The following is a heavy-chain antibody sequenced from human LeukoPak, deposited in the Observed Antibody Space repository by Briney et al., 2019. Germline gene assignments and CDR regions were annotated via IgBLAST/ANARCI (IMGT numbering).Heavy chain of an antibody. D-gene: IGHD3-22*01. CDR1: GYTFTSYG. J-gene: IGHJ4*02. CDR2: ISAYNGNT. Sequence: ASVKVSCKASGYTFTSYGISWVRQAPGQGLEWMGWISAYNGNTNYAQKLQGRVTMTTDTSTSTAYMELRSLRSDDTAVYYCARPPGPYDSSGYCFDYWGQGTLVTVSS. V-gene: IGHV1-18*01. CDR3: ARPPGPYDSSGYCFDY.